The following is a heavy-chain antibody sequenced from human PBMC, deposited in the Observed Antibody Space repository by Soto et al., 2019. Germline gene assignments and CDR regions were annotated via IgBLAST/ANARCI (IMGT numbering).Heavy chain of an antibody. CDR1: GGTFSSYT. CDR2: IIPILGIA. J-gene: IGHJ4*02. V-gene: IGHV1-69*02. D-gene: IGHD6-13*01. CDR3: VAAAGQTFDY. Sequence: QVQLVQSGAEVKKPGSSVKVSCKASGGTFSSYTISWVRQAPGQGLEWMGRIIPILGIANYAQKFQGRVTITEEKPTSTAYRELSSLRSENTAVYYCVAAAGQTFDYWGQGTLFTFSS.